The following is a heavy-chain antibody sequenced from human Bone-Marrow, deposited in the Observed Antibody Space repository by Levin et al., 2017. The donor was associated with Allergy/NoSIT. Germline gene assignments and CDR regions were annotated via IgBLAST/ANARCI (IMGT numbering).Heavy chain of an antibody. Sequence: SLKISCAASGFKFDDYAMHWVRQAPGKGLEWVSGIDWNSANTGYADSVKGRFTISRDNVKNSLYLQMNSLRPEDTAFYYCATAGIAVADNWGQGTLVTVSS. D-gene: IGHD6-19*01. CDR2: IDWNSANT. J-gene: IGHJ4*02. V-gene: IGHV3-9*01. CDR3: ATAGIAVADN. CDR1: GFKFDDYA.